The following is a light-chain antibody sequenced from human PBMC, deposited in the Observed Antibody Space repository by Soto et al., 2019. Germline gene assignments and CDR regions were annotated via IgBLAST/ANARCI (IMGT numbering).Light chain of an antibody. CDR1: QSVSNN. CDR3: QQYNNWPPIT. CDR2: GAS. Sequence: EIVMTQSPATLSVSPGEGATLSCRASQSVSNNVGWYQQKPGQAPRLLIYGASTRATGIPARFSGSGSGTEFSLTISSMHSRDFAGYYGQQYNNWPPITFGEGTRLEIK. J-gene: IGKJ5*01. V-gene: IGKV3-15*01.